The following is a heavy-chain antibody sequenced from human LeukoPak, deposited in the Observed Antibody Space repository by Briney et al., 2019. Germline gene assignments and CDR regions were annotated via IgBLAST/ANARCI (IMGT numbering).Heavy chain of an antibody. CDR2: IKQDGSEK. D-gene: IGHD3-3*01. CDR1: GFTFSSYW. J-gene: IGHJ4*02. V-gene: IGHV3-7*01. CDR3: ARDITYYDFWSGYTY. Sequence: GGSLRLSCAASGFTFSSYWMSCVRQAPGKGLEWVANIKQDGSEKHYVDSVKGRFTISRDNAKNLVYLQMNSLRAEDTAMYYCARDITYYDFWSGYTYWGQGTLVTVSS.